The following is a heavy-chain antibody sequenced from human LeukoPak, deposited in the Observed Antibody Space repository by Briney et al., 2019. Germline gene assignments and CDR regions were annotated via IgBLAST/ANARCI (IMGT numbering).Heavy chain of an antibody. V-gene: IGHV1-18*01. CDR2: ISAYNGNT. CDR1: GYTFTSYG. Sequence: ASVKVSCKASGYTFTSYGISWVRQAPGQGLEWMGWISAYNGNTNYAQKLQGRVTMTTDTSTSTAYMELSSLRSEDTAVYYCASPGRYCSSTSCYHYWGQGTLVTVSS. D-gene: IGHD2-2*01. J-gene: IGHJ4*02. CDR3: ASPGRYCSSTSCYHY.